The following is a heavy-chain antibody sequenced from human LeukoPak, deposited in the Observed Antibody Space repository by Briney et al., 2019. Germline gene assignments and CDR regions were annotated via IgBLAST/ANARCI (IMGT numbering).Heavy chain of an antibody. CDR1: GFSVSSNY. Sequence: GGSLRLSCAASGFSVSSNYMSWVRQAPGKGLEWVSIIYSSGSTYYADSVKGRFTISRDNAKNSLYLQMKSLRAGHMALYYCAKGWLSLSDAFDIWGQGPMVTVSS. CDR3: AKGWLSLSDAFDI. CDR2: IYSSGST. J-gene: IGHJ3*02. V-gene: IGHV3-53*05. D-gene: IGHD5-24*01.